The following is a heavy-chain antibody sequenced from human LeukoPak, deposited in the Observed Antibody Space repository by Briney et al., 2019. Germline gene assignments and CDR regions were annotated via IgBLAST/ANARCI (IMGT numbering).Heavy chain of an antibody. J-gene: IGHJ4*02. CDR3: AKGSKRITMIVVVTPFDY. D-gene: IGHD3-22*01. CDR2: ISRSGVNS. Sequence: GGSLRLSCAASGVTFCSYAMRWVRQAPGKGLEWVSAISRSGVNSYYADSEKGRFTISRDNPKNTLLLQVNSQRAEDTAVYYCAKGSKRITMIVVVTPFDYWGRGTLATVSS. CDR1: GVTFCSYA. V-gene: IGHV3-23*01.